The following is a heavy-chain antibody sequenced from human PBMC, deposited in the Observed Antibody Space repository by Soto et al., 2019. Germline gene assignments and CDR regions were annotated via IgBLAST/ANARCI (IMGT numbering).Heavy chain of an antibody. CDR2: ISSNGGST. D-gene: IGHD4-17*01. J-gene: IGHJ6*03. V-gene: IGHV3-64*01. CDR3: ARDAVTTDGDYYYYYYMDV. CDR1: GFTFSSYA. Sequence: GGSLRLSCAASGFTFSSYAMHWVRQAPGKGLEYVSAISSNGGSTYYANSVKGRFTISRDNSKNTLYLQMGSLRAEDMAVYYCARDAVTTDGDYYYYYYMDVWGKGTTVTVSS.